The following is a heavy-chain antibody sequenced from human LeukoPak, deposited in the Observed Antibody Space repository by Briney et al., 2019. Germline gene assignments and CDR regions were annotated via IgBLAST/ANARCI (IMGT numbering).Heavy chain of an antibody. CDR3: AKGLYSYGS. CDR1: GFTFSIYA. Sequence: GGSLRLSCAASGFTFSIYAMSWVRQAPGKGLEWVSAISGSGGSTYYADSVKGRFTISRDNSKKTLYLQMNSLRAEDGAVYYCAKGLYSYGSWGQGTLVTVSS. CDR2: ISGSGGST. J-gene: IGHJ5*02. V-gene: IGHV3-23*01. D-gene: IGHD5-18*01.